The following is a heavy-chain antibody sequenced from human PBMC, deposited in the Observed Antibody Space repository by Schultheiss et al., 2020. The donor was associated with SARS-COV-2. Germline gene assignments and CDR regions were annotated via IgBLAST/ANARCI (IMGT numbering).Heavy chain of an antibody. J-gene: IGHJ4*02. CDR1: GFTFSSYG. D-gene: IGHD3-10*01. V-gene: IGHV3-23*01. CDR3: AKHYSVLLWFGELLG. Sequence: GGSLRLSCAASGFTFSSYGMHWVRQAPGKGLEWVSAISGSGGSTYYADSVKGRFTISRDNSKNTLYLQMNSLRAEDTAVYYYAKHYSVLLWFGELLGWGQGTLVTVSS. CDR2: ISGSGGST.